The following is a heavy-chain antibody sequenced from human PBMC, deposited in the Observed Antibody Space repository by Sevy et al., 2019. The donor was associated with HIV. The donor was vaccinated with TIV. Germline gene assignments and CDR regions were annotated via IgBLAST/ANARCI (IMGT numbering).Heavy chain of an antibody. V-gene: IGHV3-21*01. CDR1: GFTFSSYN. D-gene: IGHD3-22*01. J-gene: IGHJ4*02. CDR2: ITGDSSYM. CDR3: ARDRPTLNYHASSGYNYYFDS. Sequence: GGSLRLSCAASGFTFSSYNMNWVRQAPGKGLEWISSITGDSSYMHDADSVKGRFTISRDNAKNSLYLHMNGLRAEDTAVYYCARDRPTLNYHASSGYNYYFDSWGQGTLVTVSS.